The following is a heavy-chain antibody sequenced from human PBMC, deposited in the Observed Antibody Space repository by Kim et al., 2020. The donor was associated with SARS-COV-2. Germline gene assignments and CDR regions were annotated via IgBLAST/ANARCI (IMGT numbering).Heavy chain of an antibody. CDR1: GDSISSGAYY. V-gene: IGHV4-31*03. D-gene: IGHD5-12*01. CDR3: ARDKSGYGLFDF. J-gene: IGHJ4*02. CDR2: IYYSGSP. Sequence: SETLSLTCSVSGDSISSGAYYWSWIRQHPGTGLEWIGYIYYSGSPYYNPSLKSRIAISVDTSKNQFSLTLSSVTAADTAVYYCARDKSGYGLFDFWGRGTLVTVSP.